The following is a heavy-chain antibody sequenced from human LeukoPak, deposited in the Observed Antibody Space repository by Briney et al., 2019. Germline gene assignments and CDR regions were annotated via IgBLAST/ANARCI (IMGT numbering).Heavy chain of an antibody. D-gene: IGHD1-26*01. CDR3: AAEWEPGIFDY. CDR1: GGTFSSYA. Sequence: SVKVSCKASGGTFSSYAISWVRQAPGHGLEWMGRIIPIFGTANYAQKFQGRVTITTDESTSTAYMELSSLRSEDTAVYYCAAEWEPGIFDYWGQGTLVTVSS. J-gene: IGHJ4*02. CDR2: IIPIFGTA. V-gene: IGHV1-69*05.